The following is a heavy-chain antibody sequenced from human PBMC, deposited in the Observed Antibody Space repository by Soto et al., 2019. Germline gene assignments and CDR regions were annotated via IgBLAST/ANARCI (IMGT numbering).Heavy chain of an antibody. J-gene: IGHJ4*02. CDR3: ARLNSGWHQTFDS. CDR2: ISYSGST. V-gene: IGHV4-31*03. D-gene: IGHD6-25*01. Sequence: LSLTCTVSGGSISSVGYFWTWIRQHPAKGLEWIGHISYSGSTYFIPSLRSRLSMSVDTSKNQFSLNLTSVTVADTALYYCARLNSGWHQTFDSWGQGTPVTVSS. CDR1: GGSISSVGYF.